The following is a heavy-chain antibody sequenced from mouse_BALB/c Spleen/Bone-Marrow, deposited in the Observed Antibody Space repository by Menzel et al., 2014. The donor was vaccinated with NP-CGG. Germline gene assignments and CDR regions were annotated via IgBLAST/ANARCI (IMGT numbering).Heavy chain of an antibody. D-gene: IGHD2-10*02. CDR3: VRKYGKGGDY. CDR2: IDPSDSET. J-gene: IGHJ2*01. CDR1: GYTFTGYW. Sequence: QVQLQQSGAELVRPGASVKLSCKASGYTFTGYWMNWVKQRPGQGLEWIGMIDPSDSETHYNEMFKDKATLTVDKSSSTVYMQCSGLTSEDSAVYYCVRKYGKGGDYWGQGTTLTVSS. V-gene: IGHV1-61*01.